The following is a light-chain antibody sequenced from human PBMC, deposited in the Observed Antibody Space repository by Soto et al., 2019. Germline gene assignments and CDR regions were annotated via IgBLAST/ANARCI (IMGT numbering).Light chain of an antibody. J-gene: IGKJ4*01. CDR3: QQLNSYPLT. V-gene: IGKV3-11*01. CDR1: QSIYDY. CDR2: DAS. Sequence: EIVLTQSPATLSLSPGERATHSCRASQSIYDYLAWYQQKPGQAPRLLIYDASNRATGIPARFSGSGSGTDSTLTISSLQPEDFATYYCQQLNSYPLTLGGGTKVDIK.